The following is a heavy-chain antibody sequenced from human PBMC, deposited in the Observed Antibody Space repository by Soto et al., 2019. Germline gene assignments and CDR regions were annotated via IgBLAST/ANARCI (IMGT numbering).Heavy chain of an antibody. CDR1: GYSFIGHY. D-gene: IGHD1-26*01. V-gene: IGHV1-2*04. CDR3: ARGSIVGPSLGGASRLDP. Sequence: QVQLVQSGTEVRKPGASVRVSCKSSGYSFIGHYIHWVRQAPGQGLEWVGWINPDSGDTNYAQKFQDWVNLTRDTSINTVYMEMRSLQFEATAVYYCARGSIVGPSLGGASRLDPWGQGALLIVSS. CDR2: INPDSGDT. J-gene: IGHJ5*02.